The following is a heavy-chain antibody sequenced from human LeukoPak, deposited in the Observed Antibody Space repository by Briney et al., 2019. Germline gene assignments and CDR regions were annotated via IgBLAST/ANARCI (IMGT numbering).Heavy chain of an antibody. D-gene: IGHD6-19*01. Sequence: PGGSLRLSCAASGFTFSSHAMSWVRQAPGKGLEWVSGISGSGGTSYYADSVKGRFTISRDNSKNTLYLQMNILRAEDTAVYYCAKDRLVHVYWGQGTLVTVSS. CDR3: AKDRLVHVY. V-gene: IGHV3-23*01. J-gene: IGHJ4*02. CDR1: GFTFSSHA. CDR2: ISGSGGTS.